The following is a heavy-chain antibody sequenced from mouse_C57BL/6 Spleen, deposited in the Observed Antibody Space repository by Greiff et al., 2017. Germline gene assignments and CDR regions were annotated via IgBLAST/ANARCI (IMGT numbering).Heavy chain of an antibody. Sequence: VKLVESGAELARPGASVKLSCKASGYTFTSYGISWVKQRTGQGLEWIGEIYPRSGNTYYNEKFKGKATLTADKSSSTAYMELRSLTSEDSAVYFCARWGEIYYYGSSDFDYWGQGTTLTVSS. CDR3: ARWGEIYYYGSSDFDY. D-gene: IGHD1-1*01. CDR1: GYTFTSYG. J-gene: IGHJ2*01. V-gene: IGHV1-81*01. CDR2: IYPRSGNT.